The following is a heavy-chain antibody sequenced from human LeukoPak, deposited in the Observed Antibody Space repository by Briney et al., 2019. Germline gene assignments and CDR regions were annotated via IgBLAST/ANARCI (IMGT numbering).Heavy chain of an antibody. Sequence: GGSPRLSCAASGFTVSSNYMSWVRQAPGKGLEWVSVIYSGGSTYYADSVKGRFTISRDNSKNTLYLQMNSLRAEDTAVYYCARGELWFGELLYNPFDYWGQGTLVTVSS. CDR1: GFTVSSNY. V-gene: IGHV3-66*01. CDR3: ARGELWFGELLYNPFDY. J-gene: IGHJ4*02. CDR2: IYSGGST. D-gene: IGHD3-10*01.